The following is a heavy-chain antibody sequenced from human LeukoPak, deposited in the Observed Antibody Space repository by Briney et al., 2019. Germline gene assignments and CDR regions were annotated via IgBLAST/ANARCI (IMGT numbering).Heavy chain of an antibody. D-gene: IGHD3-3*01. CDR3: ARDNNGLYFGVRGFDI. CDR2: TYTSGST. Sequence: SETLSLTCSVSGGSMNTHYWNWIRQPAGKGLEWIGRTYTSGSTNHNPSLKSRVIMSLDTSKSQFSLSLSSVTAADTAVYYCARDNNGLYFGVRGFDIWGQGKMVIVSS. CDR1: GGSMNTHY. V-gene: IGHV4-4*07. J-gene: IGHJ3*02.